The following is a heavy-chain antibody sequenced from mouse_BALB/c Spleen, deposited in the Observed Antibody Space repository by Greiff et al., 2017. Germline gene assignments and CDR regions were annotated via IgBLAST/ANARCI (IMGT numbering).Heavy chain of an antibody. CDR3: ARDLGITTGYAMDY. V-gene: IGHV5-6-3*01. CDR1: GFTFSSYG. D-gene: IGHD2-4*01. CDR2: INSNGGST. J-gene: IGHJ4*01. Sequence: EVHLVESGGGLVQPGGSLKLSCAASGFTFSSYGMSWVRQTPDKRLELVATINSNGGSTYYPDSVKGRFTISRDNAKNTLYLQMSSLKSEDTAMYYCARDLGITTGYAMDYWGQGTSVTVSS.